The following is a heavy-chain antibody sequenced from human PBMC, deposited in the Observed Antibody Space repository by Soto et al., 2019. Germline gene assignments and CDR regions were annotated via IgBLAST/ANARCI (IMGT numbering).Heavy chain of an antibody. Sequence: GGSLRLSCTASGFTFGDYAMSWVRQAPGKGLEWVGFIRSKAYGGTTEYAASVKGRFTISRDDSKSIAYLQMNSLKTEDTAVYYCSSQYYYDSSGHPRDWGQGTLVTVPQ. D-gene: IGHD3-22*01. J-gene: IGHJ4*02. V-gene: IGHV3-49*04. CDR3: SSQYYYDSSGHPRD. CDR1: GFTFGDYA. CDR2: IRSKAYGGTT.